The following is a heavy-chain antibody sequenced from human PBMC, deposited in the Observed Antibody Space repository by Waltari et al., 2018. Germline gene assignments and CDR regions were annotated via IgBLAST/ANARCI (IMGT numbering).Heavy chain of an antibody. V-gene: IGHV4-38-2*01. CDR3: ARTASANSFFDF. CDR1: DFSISSDYS. Sequence: QVQLQESGPGLVKPSETLSLTCVVSDFSISSDYSWGWIRQPPGKGLEWIASLYHSGSTTNTPSLTSRVTVSVDTSNNQFSLKLSSVTASDTAVYYCARTASANSFFDFWGQGTLVTVSS. D-gene: IGHD1-1*01. J-gene: IGHJ4*02. CDR2: LYHSGST.